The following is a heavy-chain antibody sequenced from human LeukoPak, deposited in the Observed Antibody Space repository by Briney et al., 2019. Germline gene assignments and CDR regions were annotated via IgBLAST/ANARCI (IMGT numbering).Heavy chain of an antibody. V-gene: IGHV1-69*13. D-gene: IGHD1-26*01. CDR1: GGTFSSYA. CDR3: ARGPSGSYSCRCFDI. Sequence: SSVTVSCMASGGTFSSYAISWVRQAPRQGLEWMGGIIPIFGTANYAQKFQGRVTITADESTSTAHMELSSLRSEDTAVYYCARGPSGSYSCRCFDIWGQGTMVTVSS. CDR2: IIPIFGTA. J-gene: IGHJ3*02.